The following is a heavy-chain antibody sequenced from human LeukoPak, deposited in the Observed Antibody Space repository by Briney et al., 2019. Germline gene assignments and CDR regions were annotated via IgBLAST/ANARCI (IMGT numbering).Heavy chain of an antibody. CDR3: VRGGASTWS. D-gene: IGHD2-15*01. CDR1: GFTFKNYW. CDR2: INDDGSST. Sequence: GGSLRLSCAASGFTFKNYWMHWVRQAPGKGPVWVSRINDDGSSTSYVDSVKGRFTISRDDAKNTLYLQMNSLRAGDTAVYYCVRGGASTWSWGQGTLVTVSS. V-gene: IGHV3-74*01. J-gene: IGHJ5*02.